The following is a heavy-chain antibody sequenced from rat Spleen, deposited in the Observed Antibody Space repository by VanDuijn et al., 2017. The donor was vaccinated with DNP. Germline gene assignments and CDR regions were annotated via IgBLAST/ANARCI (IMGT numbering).Heavy chain of an antibody. CDR2: IRTGGGNT. D-gene: IGHD1-12*01. CDR3: ARHRTIMPYYYAMDA. Sequence: EVQLVESGGGLVQPGRSLKLSCAVSGLTFSDHNMAWVRQTPKKGLEWVASIRTGGGNTYYRDSVKGRFTISRDNAQSTLYLQMDSLRSEDTATYYCARHRTIMPYYYAMDAWGQGASVTGSS. J-gene: IGHJ4*01. CDR1: GLTFSDHN. V-gene: IGHV5-25*01.